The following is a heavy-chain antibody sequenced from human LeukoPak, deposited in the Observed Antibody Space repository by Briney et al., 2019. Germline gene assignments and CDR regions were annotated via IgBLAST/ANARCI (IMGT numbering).Heavy chain of an antibody. J-gene: IGHJ6*02. CDR1: GGSISSGSYY. D-gene: IGHD1-14*01. CDR3: ARDSHGTFGYYYYGMDV. Sequence: SETLSLTCTVSGGSISSGSYYWSWIRQPAGRGLEWLGRIYTSGSTNYNPSLKSRVTISVDTSKNQFSLKLSSVTAADTAVYYCARDSHGTFGYYYYGMDVWGQGTTVTVSS. CDR2: IYTSGST. V-gene: IGHV4-61*02.